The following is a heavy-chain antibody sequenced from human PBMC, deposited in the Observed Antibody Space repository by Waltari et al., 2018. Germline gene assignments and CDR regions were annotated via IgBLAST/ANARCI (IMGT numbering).Heavy chain of an antibody. D-gene: IGHD6-13*01. CDR3: QRDQGTAAAGMGH. J-gene: IGHJ4*02. Sequence: QVQLVQSGAEVPKPGSSVKVSCKPSGDTFSGYAITWVRQAPGQRLEWMGRISPISGTANNAQKWQGRVTITADKSTSTDYMELRSVRSEDTAVYYGQRDQGTAAAGMGHWGQGTPVTVSS. CDR2: ISPISGTA. CDR1: GDTFSGYA. V-gene: IGHV1-69*06.